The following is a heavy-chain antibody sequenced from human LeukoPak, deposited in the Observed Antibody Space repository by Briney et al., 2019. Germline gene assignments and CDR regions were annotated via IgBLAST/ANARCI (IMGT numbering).Heavy chain of an antibody. Sequence: GGSLRLSCAASGFTFSNAWMSWVRQAPGKGLEWVGRIKSKTDGGTTDYAAPVKGRFTISRDDSKNTLYLKMNSLKTEDTAVYYCTTEEGYCSGGSCYLDYWGQGTLVTVSS. CDR1: GFTFSNAW. CDR2: IKSKTDGGTT. V-gene: IGHV3-15*01. D-gene: IGHD2-15*01. J-gene: IGHJ4*02. CDR3: TTEEGYCSGGSCYLDY.